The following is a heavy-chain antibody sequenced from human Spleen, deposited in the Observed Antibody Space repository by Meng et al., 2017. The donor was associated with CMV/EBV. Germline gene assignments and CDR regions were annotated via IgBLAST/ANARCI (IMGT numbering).Heavy chain of an antibody. J-gene: IGHJ6*02. V-gene: IGHV3-7*01. CDR1: GFRLSSFW. Sequence: GGSLRLSCAASGFRLSSFWMTWVRQAPGKGLEWVANIKHDGTEEYYVDSVRDRFTISRDNANSSLYLQMNSLRADDTAIYYCARDRFIKPKFSFYYAMDVWGHGTTVTVSS. D-gene: IGHD3-10*01. CDR2: IKHDGTEE. CDR3: ARDRFIKPKFSFYYAMDV.